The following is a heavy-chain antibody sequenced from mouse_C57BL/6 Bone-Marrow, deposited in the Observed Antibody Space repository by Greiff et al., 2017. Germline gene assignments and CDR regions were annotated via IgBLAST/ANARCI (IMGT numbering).Heavy chain of an antibody. D-gene: IGHD2-2*01. V-gene: IGHV1-18*01. J-gene: IGHJ2*01. CDR3: ARGGYDGDYFDY. CDR1: GYTFTDYN. Sequence: VQLKQSGPELVKPGASVKIPCKASGYTFTDYNMDWVKQSHGKSIEWIGDINPNNGGTIYNQKFKGKATLTVDKSSSTAYMELRSLTSEDTAVYYCARGGYDGDYFDYWGQGTTLTVSS. CDR2: INPNNGGT.